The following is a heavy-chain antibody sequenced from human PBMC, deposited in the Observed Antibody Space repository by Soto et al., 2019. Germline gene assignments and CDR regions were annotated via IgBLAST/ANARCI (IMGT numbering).Heavy chain of an antibody. CDR3: ARDPFGGNAGPYFYYYGMDV. Sequence: GGSLRLSCAASGFTFISYDMHWVRQATGKGLEWVSAISSSSDYTYYADSVKGRFTISRDNAKNSLYLHMNSLRAEDTAVYYCARDPFGGNAGPYFYYYGMDVWGQGTTVTVSS. D-gene: IGHD2-15*01. CDR1: GFTFISYD. J-gene: IGHJ6*02. CDR2: ISSSSDYT. V-gene: IGHV3-21*01.